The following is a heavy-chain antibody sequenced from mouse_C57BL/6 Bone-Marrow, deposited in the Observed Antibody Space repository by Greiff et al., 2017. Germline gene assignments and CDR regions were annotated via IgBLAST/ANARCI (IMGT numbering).Heavy chain of an antibody. V-gene: IGHV1-26*01. CDR1: GYTFTDYY. D-gene: IGHD2-3*01. CDR2: INPNNGGT. Sequence: VQLQQSGPELVKPGASVKISCKASGYTFTDYYMNWVKQSHGKSLEWIGDINPNNGGTSYNQKFKGKATLTVDKSSSTAYMELRSLTSEDSAVYYCARSPLYDGYYLMDYWGQGTSVTGSS. CDR3: ARSPLYDGYYLMDY. J-gene: IGHJ4*01.